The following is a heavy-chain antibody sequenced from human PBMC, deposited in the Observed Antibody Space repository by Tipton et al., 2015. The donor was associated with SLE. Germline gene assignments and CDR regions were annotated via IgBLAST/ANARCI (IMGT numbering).Heavy chain of an antibody. CDR3: ARRPGAFDI. J-gene: IGHJ3*02. Sequence: TLSLTCAVYGGSFSGYYWSWIRQPPGKGLEWIGEINHSGSTNYNPSLKSRVTISVETSKNQFSLKLSSVTAADTAVYYCARRPGAFDIWGQGTMVTVSS. D-gene: IGHD3-10*01. CDR1: GGSFSGYY. CDR2: INHSGST. V-gene: IGHV4-34*01.